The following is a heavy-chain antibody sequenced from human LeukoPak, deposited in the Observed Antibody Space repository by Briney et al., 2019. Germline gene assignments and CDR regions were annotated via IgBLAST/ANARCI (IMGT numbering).Heavy chain of an antibody. CDR3: AKARGLAARPDYFDY. V-gene: IGHV3-66*02. D-gene: IGHD6-6*01. J-gene: IGHJ4*02. CDR2: IYSGGST. CDR1: GFTVSSNH. Sequence: GGSLRLSCAASGFTVSSNHMSWVRQAPGKGLEWVSVIYSGGSTYYADSVKGRFTISRDNSKNTLYLQMNSLRAEDTAVYYCAKARGLAARPDYFDYWGQGTLVTVSS.